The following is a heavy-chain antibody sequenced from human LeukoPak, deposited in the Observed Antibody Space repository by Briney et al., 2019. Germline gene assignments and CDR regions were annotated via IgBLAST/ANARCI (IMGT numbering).Heavy chain of an antibody. V-gene: IGHV3-30-3*01. CDR1: GCTFSSYA. D-gene: IGHD1-1*01. CDR3: ARDLERDAFDI. Sequence: PGRSLRLSCAASGCTFSSYAKHWVRQAPGKGLEWVAVISYDGSNKYYADSVKGRFTISRDNSKNTLYLQMNSLRAEDTAVYYCARDLERDAFDIWGQGTMVTVSS. CDR2: ISYDGSNK. J-gene: IGHJ3*02.